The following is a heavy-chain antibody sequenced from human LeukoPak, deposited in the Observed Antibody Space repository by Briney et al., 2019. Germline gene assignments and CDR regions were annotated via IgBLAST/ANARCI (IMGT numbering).Heavy chain of an antibody. Sequence: GGSLRLSCAASGFTFSSYSMNWVRQAPGKGLEWVSSISTTSLHIYYADSLEGRFTVSRDNAKNSLYLQMNSLRAEDTAVYYCARVGYSGSHYYYYGMDVWGQGTTVTVSS. V-gene: IGHV3-21*01. CDR2: ISTTSLHI. J-gene: IGHJ6*02. CDR3: ARVGYSGSHYYYYGMDV. D-gene: IGHD1-26*01. CDR1: GFTFSSYS.